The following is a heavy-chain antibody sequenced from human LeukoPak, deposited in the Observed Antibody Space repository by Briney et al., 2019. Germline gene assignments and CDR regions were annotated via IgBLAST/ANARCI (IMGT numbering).Heavy chain of an antibody. J-gene: IGHJ4*02. Sequence: KASETLSLTCTVSGGSISSSSYYWGWIRQPPGKGLEWIGSIYYSGSTYYNPSLKSRVTISVDTSKNQFSLKLSSVTAADTAVYYCARGGRGFDYWGQGTLVTVSS. CDR1: GGSISSSSYY. CDR2: IYYSGST. V-gene: IGHV4-39*07. D-gene: IGHD2-15*01. CDR3: ARGGRGFDY.